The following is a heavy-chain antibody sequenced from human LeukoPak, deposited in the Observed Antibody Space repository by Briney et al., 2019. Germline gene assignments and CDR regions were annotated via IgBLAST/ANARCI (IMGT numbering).Heavy chain of an antibody. V-gene: IGHV3-15*01. CDR1: GFTFSNAW. CDR2: IKDKTDGGTT. D-gene: IGHD5-18*01. Sequence: GGSLRLSCAAPGFTFSNAWMNWVRQAPGKGLEWVGLIKDKTDGGTTDYAAPVKGRFSISRDDSENTLYLQMNSLQIEDTGVYHCTTGGTAMGAFAYWGQGTLVTVSS. CDR3: TTGGTAMGAFAY. J-gene: IGHJ4*02.